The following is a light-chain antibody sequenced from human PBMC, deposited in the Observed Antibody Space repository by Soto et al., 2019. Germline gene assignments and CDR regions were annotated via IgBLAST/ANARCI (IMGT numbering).Light chain of an antibody. V-gene: IGKV4-1*01. J-gene: IGKJ1*01. CDR1: QSVLYSSNNKNY. CDR3: QQYYSTPPT. CDR2: WAS. Sequence: DVLITHSPDSLAVSLGGRATINCKSSQSVLYSSNNKNYLAWYQQKPGQPPKLLIYWASTRESGVPDRFSGSGSGTDFTLTISSLQAEDVAVYYCQQYYSTPPTFGQGTKVDI.